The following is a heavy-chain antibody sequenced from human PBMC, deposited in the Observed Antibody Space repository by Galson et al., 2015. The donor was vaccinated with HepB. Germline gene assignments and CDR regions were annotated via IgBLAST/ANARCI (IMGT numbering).Heavy chain of an antibody. J-gene: IGHJ4*02. CDR2: IYWNDDK. V-gene: IGHV2-5*01. D-gene: IGHD1-26*01. CDR3: AHRRGGSYYSY. CDR1: GFSLSTSGVG. Sequence: PALVKPTQTLTLTCTFSGFSLSTSGVGVGWIRQPPGKALEWLALIYWNDDKRYSPSLKSRLTITKDTSKNQVVLTMTNMDPVDTATYCCAHRRGGSYYSYWGQGTLVTVSS.